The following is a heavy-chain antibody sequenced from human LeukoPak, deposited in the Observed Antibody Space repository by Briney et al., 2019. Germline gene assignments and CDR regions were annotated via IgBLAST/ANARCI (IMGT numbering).Heavy chain of an antibody. CDR2: IKSKSDGGTK. J-gene: IGHJ4*02. V-gene: IGHV3-15*01. Sequence: GGSLRLSCVASGFPFSNVWMSWVRQAPGKGLEWVGRIKSKSDGGTKDYAAPVNGRLTISRDDSKDTVYLQMNSLKIEDTAVYYCTTDGTGLTWGQGTLVTVSS. CDR3: TTDGTGLT. CDR1: GFPFSNVW. D-gene: IGHD1-14*01.